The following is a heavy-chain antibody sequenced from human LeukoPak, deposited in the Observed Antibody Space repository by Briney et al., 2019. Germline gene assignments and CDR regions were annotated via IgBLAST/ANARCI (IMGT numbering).Heavy chain of an antibody. CDR3: ARDKSSSSWYGEYYYYYYYMDV. D-gene: IGHD6-13*01. CDR1: GYTFTGYY. CDR2: INPNSGGT. J-gene: IGHJ6*03. V-gene: IGHV1-2*02. Sequence: ASVKVSCMASGYTFTGYYMHWVRQAPGQGLEWMGWINPNSGGTNYAQKFQGRVTMTRDTSISTAYMELSRLRSDDTAVYYCARDKSSSSWYGEYYYYYYYMDVWGKGTTVTVSS.